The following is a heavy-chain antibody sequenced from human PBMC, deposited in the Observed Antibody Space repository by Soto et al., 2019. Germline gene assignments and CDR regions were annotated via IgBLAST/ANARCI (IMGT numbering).Heavy chain of an antibody. CDR1: GGTFSSYT. J-gene: IGHJ4*02. CDR3: ARPSLADAGYSSGYFDY. D-gene: IGHD6-19*01. V-gene: IGHV1-69*02. Sequence: GASVKVCCKASGGTFSSYTISWVRQAPGQGLEWMGRIIPILGIANYAQKFQGRVTITADKSTSTAYMELSSLRSEDTAVYYCARPSLADAGYSSGYFDYWGQGTLVTVSS. CDR2: IIPILGIA.